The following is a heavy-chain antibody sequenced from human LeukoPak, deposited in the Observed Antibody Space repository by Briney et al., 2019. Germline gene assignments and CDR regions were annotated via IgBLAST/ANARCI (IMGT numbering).Heavy chain of an antibody. CDR1: GGSFSGYY. J-gene: IGHJ6*03. V-gene: IGHV4-34*01. D-gene: IGHD3-22*01. Sequence: SETLSLTCAVYGGSFSGYYWSWIRQPPGKGLEWIGKITDSGSTNYNPSLKSRVTISVDTSKNQFSLKLSSVTAADTAVYYCARGRARDSSGYYLPTHPHYYYYMDVWGKGTTVTVSS. CDR3: ARGRARDSSGYYLPTHPHYYYYMDV. CDR2: ITDSGST.